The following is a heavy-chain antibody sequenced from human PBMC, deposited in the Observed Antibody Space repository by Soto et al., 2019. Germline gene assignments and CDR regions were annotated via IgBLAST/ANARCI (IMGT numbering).Heavy chain of an antibody. CDR2: IYYSGST. J-gene: IGHJ4*02. CDR3: ARHNPLVVPAAPFDY. CDR1: AGSVSSYS. D-gene: IGHD2-2*01. Sequence: SETLSLTCIVAAGSVSSYSRSSIRQPPGKGLEWIGYIYYSGSTNYTPSRKSRVTISVDTSKNQFSLKLSSVTAADTAVYYCARHNPLVVPAAPFDYWCQGTLVTVSS. V-gene: IGHV4-59*08.